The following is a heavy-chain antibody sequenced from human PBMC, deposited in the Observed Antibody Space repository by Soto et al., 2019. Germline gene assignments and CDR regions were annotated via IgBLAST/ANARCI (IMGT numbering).Heavy chain of an antibody. CDR3: AKRSRPYASAIQAFLDT. CDR1: GFTFSNFA. D-gene: IGHD2-2*01. V-gene: IGHV3-23*01. J-gene: IGHJ5*02. CDR2: ISGTDDYI. Sequence: VGALRLTCAASGFTFSNFAMTWVRQAPGEGLEWVSSISGTDDYIYYADSGKGRFTISIENARNTLFLYMNNLRAYDTAMYSCAKRSRPYASAIQAFLDTRGMGTMVTVSS.